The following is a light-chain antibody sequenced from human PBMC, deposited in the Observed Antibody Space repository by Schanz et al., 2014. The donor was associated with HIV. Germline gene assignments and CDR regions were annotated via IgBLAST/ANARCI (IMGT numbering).Light chain of an antibody. V-gene: IGLV2-14*03. CDR1: SSDVGGYNY. Sequence: QSALTQPASVSGTPGQSITISCTGSSSDVGGYNYVSWYQQHPGKAPKLMIYDVSDRPSGVSNRFSGSKSGNTASLTISGXQAEDEADYYCSSYTSSSTWVFGGGTKLTVL. CDR2: DVS. J-gene: IGLJ3*02. CDR3: SSYTSSSTWV.